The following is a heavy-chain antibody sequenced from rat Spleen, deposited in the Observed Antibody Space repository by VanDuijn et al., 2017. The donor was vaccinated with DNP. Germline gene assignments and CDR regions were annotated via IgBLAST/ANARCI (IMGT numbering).Heavy chain of an antibody. CDR3: ARIGDYHDGGDGDVLDV. V-gene: IGHV5-22*01. Sequence: EVRLVESGGGLVQPGRSLKLSCAASGFTFSDYYMAWVRQAPTKGLELVAYISYFGDNTYYPDSVKGRFTISRDDAKNTLSLQMNSLRSEDTATYYCARIGDYHDGGDGDVLDVWGQGTSVTVSS. CDR2: ISYFGDNT. CDR1: GFTFSDYY. D-gene: IGHD1-12*02. J-gene: IGHJ4*01.